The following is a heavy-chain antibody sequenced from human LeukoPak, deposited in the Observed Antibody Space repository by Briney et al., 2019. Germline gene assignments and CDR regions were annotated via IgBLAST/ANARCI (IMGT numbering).Heavy chain of an antibody. Sequence: PGGSLRLSCAASGFTFSSYAMHWVRQAPGKGLEWVAVISYDGSNKYYADSVKGRFTISRDNSKNTLYLQKNSLRAEDTAVYYCARDEMALDYWGQGTLVTVSS. CDR1: GFTFSSYA. D-gene: IGHD5-24*01. V-gene: IGHV3-30*04. CDR3: ARDEMALDY. J-gene: IGHJ4*02. CDR2: ISYDGSNK.